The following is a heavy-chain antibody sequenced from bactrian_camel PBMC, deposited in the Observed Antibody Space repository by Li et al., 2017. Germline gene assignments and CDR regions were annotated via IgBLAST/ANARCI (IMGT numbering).Heavy chain of an antibody. D-gene: IGHD3*01. CDR3: AADTTCRVGCMVLADAADWPT. CDR2: LKSDGTT. V-gene: IGHV3S55*01. Sequence: VQLVESGGGSVQAGGSLRLSCTASGFTLADSGMGWYRQAPGNECELVSTLKSDGTTFTADSVKGRFSLSHAGRTLFLQMNSLKPEDTAMYYCAADTTCRVGCMVLADAADWPTWGQGTQVTVS. J-gene: IGHJ6*01. CDR1: GFTLADSG.